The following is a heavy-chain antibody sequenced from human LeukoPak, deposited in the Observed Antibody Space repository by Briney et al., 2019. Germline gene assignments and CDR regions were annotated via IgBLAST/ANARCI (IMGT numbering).Heavy chain of an antibody. CDR3: ARDLSYVGQWLGGY. D-gene: IGHD6-19*01. CDR1: GFTFSYYY. Sequence: PGGSLRLSYAASGFTFSYYYMSWLRQAPGKGLEWVSYISDSGSTIFYADSVKGRFTISRDNAKNSLYLQMNSLRADDTAVCYCARDLSYVGQWLGGYWGQGTLVAVSS. V-gene: IGHV3-11*01. CDR2: ISDSGSTI. J-gene: IGHJ4*02.